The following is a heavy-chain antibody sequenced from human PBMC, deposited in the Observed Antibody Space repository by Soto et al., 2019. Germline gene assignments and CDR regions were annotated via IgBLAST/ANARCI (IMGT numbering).Heavy chain of an antibody. V-gene: IGHV1-69*06. D-gene: IGHD1-1*01. CDR3: ASGTYYYYGLDV. CDR1: GGTFSSYA. J-gene: IGHJ6*02. CDR2: IIPIFGTA. Sequence: SVKVSCKASGGTFSSYAISWVRQAPGQGLEWMGGIIPIFGTANYAQKFRGRVTITADKSTSTAYMELSSLRSEDTAVYYCASGTYYYYGLDVWGQGTTVTVSS.